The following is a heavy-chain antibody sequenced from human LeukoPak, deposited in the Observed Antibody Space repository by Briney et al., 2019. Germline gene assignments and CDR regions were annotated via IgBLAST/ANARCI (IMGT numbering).Heavy chain of an antibody. CDR2: IYYSGST. CDR3: ARTYYDYVWGSYRSNWFDP. Sequence: PSETLSLTCTVSGGSISSSSYYWGWIRQPPGKGLEWIGSIYYSGSTYYNPSLKSRVTISVDTSKNQFSLKLSSVTAADTAVYYCARTYYDYVWGSYRSNWFDPWGQGTLVTVSS. CDR1: GGSISSSSYY. J-gene: IGHJ5*02. V-gene: IGHV4-39*01. D-gene: IGHD3-16*02.